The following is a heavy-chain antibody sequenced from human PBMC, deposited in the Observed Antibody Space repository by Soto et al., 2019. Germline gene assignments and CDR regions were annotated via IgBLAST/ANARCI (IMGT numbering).Heavy chain of an antibody. CDR3: ARDVRDYDILTCYYMTWFDP. D-gene: IGHD3-9*01. J-gene: IGHJ5*02. Sequence: PSETLSLTCAVSGGSISSGGYSWSWIRQPPGKGLEWIGYIYHSGSTYYNPSLKSRVTISVDRSKNQFSLKLSSVTAADTAVYYCARDVRDYDILTCYYMTWFDPWGQGTLVTVSS. CDR1: GGSISSGGYS. CDR2: IYHSGST. V-gene: IGHV4-30-2*01.